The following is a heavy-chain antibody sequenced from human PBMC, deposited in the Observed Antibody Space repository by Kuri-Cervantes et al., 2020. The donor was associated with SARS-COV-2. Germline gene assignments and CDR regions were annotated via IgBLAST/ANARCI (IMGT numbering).Heavy chain of an antibody. Sequence: GGSLRLSCAASGFTFSSYSMNWVRQAPGKGLEWVSYISSSSSTIYYADSVKGRFTISRDNAKNSLYLQMNSLRAEDTAVYYCARSSKFYYDILTGYPRCYFDYWGQGTLVTVSS. V-gene: IGHV3-48*01. CDR2: ISSSSSTI. D-gene: IGHD3-9*01. CDR3: ARSSKFYYDILTGYPRCYFDY. CDR1: GFTFSSYS. J-gene: IGHJ4*02.